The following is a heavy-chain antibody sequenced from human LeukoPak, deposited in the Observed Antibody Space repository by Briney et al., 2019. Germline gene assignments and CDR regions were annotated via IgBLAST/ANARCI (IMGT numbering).Heavy chain of an antibody. CDR3: AREGREGILRSNSRVEYYYYMDV. Sequence: PSQTLSVNCTVSGGSISSGDYYWSWIRHPPGKGLEWIGYIYHSGSTYYNPSLKSRVTISVDRSKNQFSLKLTSVTAADTAVYYCAREGREGILRSNSRVEYYYYMDVWGKGTTVTVSS. V-gene: IGHV4-30-2*01. CDR1: GGSISSGDYY. D-gene: IGHD4-11*01. J-gene: IGHJ6*03. CDR2: IYHSGST.